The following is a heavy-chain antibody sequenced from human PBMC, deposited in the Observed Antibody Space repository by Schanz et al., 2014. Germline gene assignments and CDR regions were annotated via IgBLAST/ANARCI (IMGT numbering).Heavy chain of an antibody. Sequence: QVQLQESGPGLVKPSQTLSLTCAVSGGSISSGAYSWNWIRQPPGKGLEWIGYIYYSGSTYYTPSHKSRLSISVHTSKTQFSRKLSSVTAADTAVYYCARHRYSNYVYFDYWGQGTLVTVSS. CDR3: ARHRYSNYVYFDY. CDR1: GGSISSGAYS. J-gene: IGHJ4*02. V-gene: IGHV4-30-4*07. D-gene: IGHD4-4*01. CDR2: IYYSGST.